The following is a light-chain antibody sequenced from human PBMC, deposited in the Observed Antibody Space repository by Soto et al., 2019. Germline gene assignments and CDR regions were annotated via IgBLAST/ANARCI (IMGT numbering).Light chain of an antibody. Sequence: DIVLTQSPGILSLSPGERATLSCRASQTVNSRYLAWYQQKPGQAPRLLIYGASNRATGIPDRFSGSGSGTDFTLTISRLEPEDFAVYYCQQYGSSGTFGQGTKVDI. V-gene: IGKV3-20*01. CDR3: QQYGSSGT. CDR2: GAS. J-gene: IGKJ1*01. CDR1: QTVNSRY.